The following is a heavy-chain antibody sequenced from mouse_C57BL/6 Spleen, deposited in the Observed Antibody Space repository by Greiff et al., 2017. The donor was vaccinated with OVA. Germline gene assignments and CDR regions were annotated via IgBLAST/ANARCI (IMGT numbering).Heavy chain of an antibody. CDR3: ARDNYDYDRDWFAY. CDR1: GFTFSSYA. V-gene: IGHV5-4*01. J-gene: IGHJ3*01. CDR2: ISDGGSYT. D-gene: IGHD2-4*01. Sequence: EVQGVESGGGLVKPGGSLKLSCAASGFTFSSYAMSRVRQTPEKRLEWVATISDGGSYTYYPDNVKGRFTISRDNAKNNLYLQMSHLKSEDTAMYYCARDNYDYDRDWFAYWGQGTLVTVSA.